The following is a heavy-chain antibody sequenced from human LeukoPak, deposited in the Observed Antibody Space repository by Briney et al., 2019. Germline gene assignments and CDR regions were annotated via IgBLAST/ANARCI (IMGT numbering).Heavy chain of an antibody. D-gene: IGHD5-12*01. Sequence: PGGPLTLSCAASGFTFSSYSMNWVRQAPGKGLEWVSYISSSSSTIYYADSVKGRFTISRDNAKNSLYLQMNSLRAEDTAVYYCARVPGKRGYSGYDLYWGQGTLVTVSS. CDR3: ARVPGKRGYSGYDLY. CDR2: ISSSSSTI. J-gene: IGHJ4*02. CDR1: GFTFSSYS. V-gene: IGHV3-48*01.